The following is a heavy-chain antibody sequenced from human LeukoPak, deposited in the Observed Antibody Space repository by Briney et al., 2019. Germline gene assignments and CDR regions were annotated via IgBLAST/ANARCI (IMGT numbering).Heavy chain of an antibody. D-gene: IGHD3-22*01. J-gene: IGHJ4*02. CDR1: GGSISSYY. V-gene: IGHV4-4*07. CDR3: AREGLYDSSGYLS. CDR2: IYTSGST. Sequence: SETLPLTCTVAGGSISSYYWSWIRQPAGKGLEWIGRIYTSGSTNYNPSLKSRVTMSVDTSKNQFSLKLSSVTAADTAVYYCAREGLYDSSGYLSWGQGTLVTVSS.